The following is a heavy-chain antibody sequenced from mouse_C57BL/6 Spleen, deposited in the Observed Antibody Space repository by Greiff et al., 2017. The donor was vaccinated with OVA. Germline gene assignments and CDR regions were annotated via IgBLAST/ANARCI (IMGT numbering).Heavy chain of an antibody. CDR3: ARHGGYDWFAY. J-gene: IGHJ3*01. Sequence: EVKLVESGGDLVKPGGSLKLSCAASGFTFSSYGMSWVRQTPDKRLEWVATISSGGSYTYYPDSVKGRFSISRDNAKNTLYLQMSSLKSEDTAMYYCARHGGYDWFAYWGQGTLVTVSA. V-gene: IGHV5-6*01. CDR2: ISSGGSYT. D-gene: IGHD2-2*01. CDR1: GFTFSSYG.